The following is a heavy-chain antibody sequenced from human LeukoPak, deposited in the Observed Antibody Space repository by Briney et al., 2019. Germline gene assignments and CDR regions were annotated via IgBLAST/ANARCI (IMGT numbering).Heavy chain of an antibody. J-gene: IGHJ4*02. D-gene: IGHD3-22*01. V-gene: IGHV4-39*07. Sequence: PSETLSLTCTVSGGSISSSSYYWGWIRQPPGKGLEWIGEINHSGSTNYNPSLKSRVTISVDTSKNQFSLKLSSVTAADTAVYYCASSWPHGYDSSGFDYWGQGTLVTVSS. CDR3: ASSWPHGYDSSGFDY. CDR2: INHSGST. CDR1: GGSISSSSYY.